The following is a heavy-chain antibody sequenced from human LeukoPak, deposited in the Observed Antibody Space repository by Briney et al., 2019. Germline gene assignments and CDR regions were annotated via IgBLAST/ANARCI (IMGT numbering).Heavy chain of an antibody. J-gene: IGHJ4*02. CDR2: IIPILGTA. CDR3: IAAAGTWYYFDY. D-gene: IGHD6-13*01. CDR1: GGTFSSYA. V-gene: IGHV1-69*11. Sequence: SVKVSCKASGGTFSSYAISWVRQAPGQGLEWMGRIIPILGTANYAQKFQGRVTITTDESTSTAYVELSSLRSEDTAVYYCIAAAGTWYYFDYWGQGTLVTVSS.